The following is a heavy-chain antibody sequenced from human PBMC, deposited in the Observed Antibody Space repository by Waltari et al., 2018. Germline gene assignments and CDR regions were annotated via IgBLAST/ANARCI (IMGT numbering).Heavy chain of an antibody. CDR3: ATSDYGDYHDAFDI. J-gene: IGHJ3*02. Sequence: QVQLQESGPGLVKPSETLSLTCTVSGGSISSHYWSWIRQPPGKGLAWIGYIYYSGSTNYNPTLKSRVTISVDTSKNQFSLKLSSGTAADTAVYYCATSDYGDYHDAFDIWGQGTMVTVSS. D-gene: IGHD4-17*01. CDR2: IYYSGST. CDR1: GGSISSHY. V-gene: IGHV4-59*11.